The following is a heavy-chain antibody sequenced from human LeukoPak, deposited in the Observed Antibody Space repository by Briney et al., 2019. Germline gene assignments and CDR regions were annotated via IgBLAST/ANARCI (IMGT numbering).Heavy chain of an antibody. CDR1: GFTFSSYT. CDR2: ININGGRT. D-gene: IGHD2-8*01. CDR3: VKDKWIDH. V-gene: IGHV3-64D*09. J-gene: IGHJ4*02. Sequence: GGSLRLSCSVSGFTFSSYTMHCVRQAPGKGLEYVSSININGGRTYYADSVKGRFTISRDNSKNMLYLQMSSLRAEDTAVYYCVKDKWIDHWGQGTLVTVSS.